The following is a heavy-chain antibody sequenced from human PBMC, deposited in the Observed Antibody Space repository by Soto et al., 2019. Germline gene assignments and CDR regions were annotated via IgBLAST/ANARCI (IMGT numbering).Heavy chain of an antibody. D-gene: IGHD2-2*01. J-gene: IGHJ6*03. CDR2: LGSSGFTT. V-gene: IGHV3-23*01. CDR1: GFTFASYA. CDR3: AKTLRTSLNYFYYLDV. Sequence: EVQLLESGGGLVQPWGSLRFSCVVSGFTFASYAMSWVRQAPEKGPEWVAILGSSGFTTYYADSVKGRFTISGDKSKSTMFLQMNSLRDDNTRVYYCAKTLRTSLNYFYYLDVWGRGTSVTVTS.